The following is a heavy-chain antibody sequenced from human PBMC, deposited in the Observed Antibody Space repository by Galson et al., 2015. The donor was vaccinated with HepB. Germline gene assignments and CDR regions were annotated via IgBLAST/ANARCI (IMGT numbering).Heavy chain of an antibody. CDR1: GGTFSSYV. V-gene: IGHV1-69*13. Sequence: SVKVSCKASGGTFSSYVISWVRQAPGHGLEWMGGIIPIFGTPKYAQKFQGRVTLTADESTTTAYMELSSLRSEYSAVYYCARGSEDMPTVVTPFVYWGQGTLFTVTS. CDR2: IIPIFGTP. D-gene: IGHD4-23*01. CDR3: ARGSEDMPTVVTPFVY. J-gene: IGHJ4*02.